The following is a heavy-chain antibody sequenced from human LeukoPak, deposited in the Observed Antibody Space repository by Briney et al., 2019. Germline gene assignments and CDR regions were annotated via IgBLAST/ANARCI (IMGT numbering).Heavy chain of an antibody. CDR3: ARSIAARPEFPFDY. CDR1: GGSISSGSYY. Sequence: SETLSLTCTVSGGSISSGSYYWSWIRQPAGKGLEWIGRIYTSGSTNYNPSLKSRVTISVDTSKNQFSLKLSSVTAADTAVYYCARSIAARPEFPFDYWGQGTLVTVSS. J-gene: IGHJ4*02. CDR2: IYTSGST. D-gene: IGHD6-6*01. V-gene: IGHV4-61*02.